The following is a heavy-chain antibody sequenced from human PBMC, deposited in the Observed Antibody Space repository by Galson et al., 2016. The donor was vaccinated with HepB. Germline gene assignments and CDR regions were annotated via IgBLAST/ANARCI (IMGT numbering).Heavy chain of an antibody. D-gene: IGHD5-24*01. CDR3: ARRGWGGDGYNYTFDY. V-gene: IGHV5-10-1*01. J-gene: IGHJ4*02. Sequence: QSGAEVTKPGESLRISCKGSGYSFASYWINWVRPMPGKGLEWMGKIDPGDSHTNYSPSFHGHVTISADKSINTAYMQWSSLKASDTAMYYCARRGWGGDGYNYTFDYWGQGTLITVSS. CDR2: IDPGDSHT. CDR1: GYSFASYW.